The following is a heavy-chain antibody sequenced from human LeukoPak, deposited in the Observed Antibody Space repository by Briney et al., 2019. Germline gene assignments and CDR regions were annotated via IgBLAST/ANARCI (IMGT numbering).Heavy chain of an antibody. V-gene: IGHV1-18*01. J-gene: IGHJ4*02. D-gene: IGHD2-21*02. CDR2: ISAYNGNT. Sequence: ASVKVSCKASGYTFTSYGISWVRQAPGQGLEWMGWISAYNGNTNYAQKLQGRVTMTTDTSTSTAYMELRSLRSDDTAVYYCARDGCSDGDCPTLDYWGQGTLVTVSS. CDR1: GYTFTSYG. CDR3: ARDGCSDGDCPTLDY.